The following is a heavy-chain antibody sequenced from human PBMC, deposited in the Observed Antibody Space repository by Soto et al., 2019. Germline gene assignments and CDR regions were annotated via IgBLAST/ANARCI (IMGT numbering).Heavy chain of an antibody. V-gene: IGHV3-21*01. D-gene: IGHD3-22*01. Sequence: GGSLRLSCAASGFTLSRHTMNWVRQAPGKGLEWVSFIGSRTSDIYYADSVKGRFTISRDNAKNSLYLDLTRLRAEDTAVYFCVRDYYDTSGYPNTFDMPGQGTMGTVS. J-gene: IGHJ3*02. CDR3: VRDYYDTSGYPNTFDM. CDR2: IGSRTSDI. CDR1: GFTLSRHT.